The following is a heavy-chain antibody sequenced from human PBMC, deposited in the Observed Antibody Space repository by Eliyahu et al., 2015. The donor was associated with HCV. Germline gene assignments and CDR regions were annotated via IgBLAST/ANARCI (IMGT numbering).Heavy chain of an antibody. J-gene: IGHJ4*02. CDR2: IYYSGST. D-gene: IGHD6-19*01. V-gene: IGHV4-39*01. CDR1: GGSISSSXYY. Sequence: QLQLQESGPGLVKPSETLSLTCTVSGGSISSSXYYWGWIRQPPGKGLEWIGSIYYSGSTYYNPSLKSRVTISVDTSKNQFSLKLSSVTAADTAVYYCARSAGITAYSSVAFDYWGQGTLVTVSS. CDR3: ARSAGITAYSSVAFDY.